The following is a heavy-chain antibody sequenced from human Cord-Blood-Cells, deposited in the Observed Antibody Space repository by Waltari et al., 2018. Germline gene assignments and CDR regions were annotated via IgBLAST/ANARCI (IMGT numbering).Heavy chain of an antibody. D-gene: IGHD6-13*01. CDR1: GGTFSSYA. J-gene: IGHJ4*02. CDR3: ARAYSWYRDGPFDY. CDR2: IIPIFGTA. Sequence: QVQLVQSGAEVKKPGSSVKVSCQASGGTFSSYATCWVRQAPGQGLEWMGGIIPIFGTANYAQKFQGRVTITADESTSTAYMELSSLRSEDTAVYYCARAYSWYRDGPFDYWGQGTLVTVSS. V-gene: IGHV1-69*01.